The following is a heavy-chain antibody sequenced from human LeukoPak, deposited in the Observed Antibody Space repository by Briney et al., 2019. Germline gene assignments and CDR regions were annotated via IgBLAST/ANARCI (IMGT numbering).Heavy chain of an antibody. Sequence: GGSLRLSCAASGFTFGSYAMSWVRQAPGKGLEWVSAISGSGGSTYYADSVRGRFTISRDNSKNTLYLQMNSLRAEDTAVYYCAKVPGQNTVIPDYWGQGTLVTVSS. D-gene: IGHD4-11*01. V-gene: IGHV3-23*01. CDR2: ISGSGGST. J-gene: IGHJ4*02. CDR3: AKVPGQNTVIPDY. CDR1: GFTFGSYA.